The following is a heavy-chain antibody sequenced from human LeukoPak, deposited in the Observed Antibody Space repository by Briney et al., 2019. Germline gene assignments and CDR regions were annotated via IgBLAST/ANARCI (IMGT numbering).Heavy chain of an antibody. D-gene: IGHD3-22*01. CDR3: ARGGKEYYYDSSDGPPPFDY. CDR2: VYYGGYT. Sequence: SETLSLTCTVSGGSISSYYWSWIRQPPGKGLEWIGYVYYGGYTNYNPSLKSRVTLSVDTSKNQFSLKLSSVTAADTAVYYCARGGKEYYYDSSDGPPPFDYWGQGTLVTVSS. V-gene: IGHV4-59*01. CDR1: GGSISSYY. J-gene: IGHJ4*02.